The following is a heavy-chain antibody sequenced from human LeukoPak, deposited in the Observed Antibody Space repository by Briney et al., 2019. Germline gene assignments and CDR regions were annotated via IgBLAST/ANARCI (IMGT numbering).Heavy chain of an antibody. J-gene: IGHJ4*02. CDR2: IRYNGSNK. D-gene: IGHD3-22*01. Sequence: GGSLRLSCAASGFTFSSYGMHWVRQAPGKGLEWVAFIRYNGSNKYYADSVKGRFTNSRDNSKNTLYLQMNSLRAEDTAVYYCAKDQYYYDSSGGFDYWGQGTLVTVSS. CDR1: GFTFSSYG. V-gene: IGHV3-30*02. CDR3: AKDQYYYDSSGGFDY.